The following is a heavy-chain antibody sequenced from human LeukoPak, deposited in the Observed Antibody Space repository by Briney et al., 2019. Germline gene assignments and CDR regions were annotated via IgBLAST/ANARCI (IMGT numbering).Heavy chain of an antibody. Sequence: SETLSLTCIVSGGSVSGYYWGWIRQPPGGGLEWIGYVYYSGSTNYNPSFKSRITISVDTSRNQFSLQLSSVTAADTAVYYCARIHRYCSGGACYVLDNWGQGTLVAVSS. D-gene: IGHD2-15*01. J-gene: IGHJ4*02. CDR1: GGSVSGYY. V-gene: IGHV4-59*02. CDR3: ARIHRYCSGGACYVLDN. CDR2: VYYSGST.